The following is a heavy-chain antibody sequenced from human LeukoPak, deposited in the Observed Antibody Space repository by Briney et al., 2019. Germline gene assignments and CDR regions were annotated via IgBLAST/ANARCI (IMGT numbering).Heavy chain of an antibody. Sequence: GGSLRLSCAASGFTFSSHSMNWVRQAPGKGLEWVANIKQDGSEKYYVDSVKGRFTISRDNAKNSLYLQMNSLRAEDTAVYYCARDPLEFFGANYYYYYGMDVWGQGTTVTVSS. CDR2: IKQDGSEK. D-gene: IGHD3-3*01. CDR1: GFTFSSHS. CDR3: ARDPLEFFGANYYYYYGMDV. J-gene: IGHJ6*02. V-gene: IGHV3-7*03.